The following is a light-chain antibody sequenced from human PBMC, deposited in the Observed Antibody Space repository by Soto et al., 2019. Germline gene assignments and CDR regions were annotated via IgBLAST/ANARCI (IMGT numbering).Light chain of an antibody. CDR1: QSVFSN. J-gene: IGKJ4*01. Sequence: EKVMTQSPVTLSVSPGERVTLSCRASQSVFSNLAWYQQKPGQAPRLLIYEASTRATGIPARFSGSGSGTDFTLTINSLQSEDFAVYYCQQYNNCPLTFGGGTKVEIK. V-gene: IGKV3-15*01. CDR2: EAS. CDR3: QQYNNCPLT.